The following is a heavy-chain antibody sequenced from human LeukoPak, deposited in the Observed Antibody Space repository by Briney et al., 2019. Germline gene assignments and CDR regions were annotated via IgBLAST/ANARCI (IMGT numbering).Heavy chain of an antibody. V-gene: IGHV4-61*02. D-gene: IGHD1-1*01. CDR3: ASWNLDDMFAFDI. CDR1: GGSISSSSYY. J-gene: IGHJ3*02. CDR2: LYASGST. Sequence: TLSPTCTVSGGSISSSSYYWSWIRQPAGKGLEWIGRLYASGSTNYNPSLKSRVTISVDTSKNQFSLKLSSVTAADTAVYYCASWNLDDMFAFDIWGQGTMVTVSS.